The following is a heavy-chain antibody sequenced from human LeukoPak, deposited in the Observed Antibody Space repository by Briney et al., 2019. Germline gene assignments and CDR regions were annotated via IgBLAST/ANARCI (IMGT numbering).Heavy chain of an antibody. CDR3: ARDLGADFDWLPWFDP. V-gene: IGHV1-69*05. J-gene: IGHJ5*02. CDR2: IIPIFGTA. D-gene: IGHD3-9*01. Sequence: SVKVSCKASGGTFSSYAISWVRQAPGQGLEWMGGIIPIFGTANYAQKFQGRVTITTDESTSTAYMELSSLRSEDTAVYYCARDLGADFDWLPWFDPWGQGTLVTVSS. CDR1: GGTFSSYA.